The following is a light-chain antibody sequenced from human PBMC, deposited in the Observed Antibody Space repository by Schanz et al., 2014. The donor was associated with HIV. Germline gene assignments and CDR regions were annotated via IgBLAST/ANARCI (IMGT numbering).Light chain of an antibody. V-gene: IGLV1-44*01. J-gene: IGLJ7*01. Sequence: QSVLTQPPSASGTPGQRVTISCSGSTSNIGSNTVNWYQQLPGTAPKLLIYSNNQRPSGVPDRFSGSKSGTSAALAISGLQSEDEADYYCAAWDDSLNSAAFGGGTQLTVL. CDR2: SNN. CDR1: TSNIGSNT. CDR3: AAWDDSLNSAA.